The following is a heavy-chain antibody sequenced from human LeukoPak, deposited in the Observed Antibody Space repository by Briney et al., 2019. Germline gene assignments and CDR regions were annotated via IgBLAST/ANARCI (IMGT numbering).Heavy chain of an antibody. D-gene: IGHD6-13*01. V-gene: IGHV3-64D*06. J-gene: IGHJ4*02. CDR2: ISDNGGNT. CDR3: VKAAGSWYGYFDY. Sequence: PGGSLRLSCSASGFTFSNYAIHWVRQAPGKGLEYVSTISDNGGNTNYADSVKGRFTISRDNSKNTLYLQMSSLRPEDTAVYYCVKAAGSWYGYFDYWGLGTLVTVSS. CDR1: GFTFSNYA.